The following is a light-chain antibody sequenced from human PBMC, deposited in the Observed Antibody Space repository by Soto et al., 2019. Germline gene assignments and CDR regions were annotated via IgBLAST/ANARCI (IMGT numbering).Light chain of an antibody. CDR2: GAS. CDR1: QSVSSN. Sequence: EIVMTQSPATLSVSPGERATLSCRASQSVSSNLAWYQQKPGQAPRLLIYGASTRATGIPARFSGSGSGTEFTLTISSLQSEDFAVYYCQQYNTWTLPFGPGTKVDIX. J-gene: IGKJ3*01. CDR3: QQYNTWTLP. V-gene: IGKV3-15*01.